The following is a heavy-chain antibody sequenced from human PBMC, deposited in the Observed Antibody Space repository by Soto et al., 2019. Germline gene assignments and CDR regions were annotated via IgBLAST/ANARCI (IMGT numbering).Heavy chain of an antibody. V-gene: IGHV1-18*01. J-gene: IGHJ4*02. Sequence: QVQLVQSGAEVKKPGASVKVSCKASGYTFTSYAISWVRQAPGQGLEWMGWISAYNGNTKYAQKLQGRVTMTTDTSTSTSYIELRSLRSGDTAVYYCARDHGGGITFEWGQGTLVTVSS. CDR1: GYTFTSYA. D-gene: IGHD3-16*01. CDR2: ISAYNGNT. CDR3: ARDHGGGITFE.